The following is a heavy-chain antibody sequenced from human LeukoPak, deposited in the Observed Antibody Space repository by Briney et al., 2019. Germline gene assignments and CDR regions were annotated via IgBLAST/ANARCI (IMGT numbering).Heavy chain of an antibody. Sequence: PGGSLRLSCAASGFTFSSYAMHWVRQAPGKGLEYVSAISSNGGSTYYANSVKGRFTISRDNSKNTLYLQMGSLRAEDMAVYYCARFRPYYYDSSGRRYYFDYWGQGTLVTVSS. CDR2: ISSNGGST. V-gene: IGHV3-64*01. CDR3: ARFRPYYYDSSGRRYYFDY. D-gene: IGHD3-22*01. CDR1: GFTFSSYA. J-gene: IGHJ4*02.